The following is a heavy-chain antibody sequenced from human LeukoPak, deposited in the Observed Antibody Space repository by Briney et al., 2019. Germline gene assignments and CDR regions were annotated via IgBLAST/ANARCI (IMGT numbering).Heavy chain of an antibody. CDR1: GFTVSSNY. CDR2: ILGSGDT. Sequence: GGSLRLSCAASGFTVSSNYMSWVRQAPGKGLEWVSLILGSGDTRYADSVKGRFTISRDNSKNTLYLQMNSLRAEDTAVYYCAKEVPAAIWVYYYYGMDVWGQGTTVTVSS. V-gene: IGHV3-66*01. J-gene: IGHJ6*02. D-gene: IGHD2-2*01. CDR3: AKEVPAAIWVYYYYGMDV.